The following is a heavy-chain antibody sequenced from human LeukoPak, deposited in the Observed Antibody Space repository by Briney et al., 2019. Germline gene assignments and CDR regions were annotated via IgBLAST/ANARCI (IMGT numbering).Heavy chain of an antibody. CDR2: ISSSGSTI. Sequence: GGSLRLSCAASGFTFSDYYMSWIRQAPGKGLEWVSYISSSGSTIYYADSVKGRFTIPRDNAKNSLYLQMNSLRAEDTAVYYCAKVEQWELLYDYWGQGTLVTVSS. V-gene: IGHV3-11*04. J-gene: IGHJ4*02. CDR1: GFTFSDYY. CDR3: AKVEQWELLYDY. D-gene: IGHD1-26*01.